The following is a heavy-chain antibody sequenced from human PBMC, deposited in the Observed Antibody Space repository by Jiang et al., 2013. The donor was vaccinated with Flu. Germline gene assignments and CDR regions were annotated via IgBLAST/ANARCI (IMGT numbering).Heavy chain of an antibody. J-gene: IGHJ4*02. Sequence: GSGLVKPSETLSLTCTVSGYSVRSGYYWGWIRQPPGKGLEWIGSLFSVENPSYNPSLRSRATISIDTSKNAFSLRLGSVTAADTAVYFCVRDETYNYGSFGYWGQGTLATVSS. CDR1: GYSVRSGYY. D-gene: IGHD5-18*01. V-gene: IGHV4-38-2*02. CDR2: LFSVENP. CDR3: VRDETYNYGSFGY.